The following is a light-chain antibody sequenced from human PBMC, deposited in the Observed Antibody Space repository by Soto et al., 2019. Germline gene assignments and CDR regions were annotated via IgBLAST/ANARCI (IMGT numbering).Light chain of an antibody. J-gene: IGKJ5*01. V-gene: IGKV3-20*01. CDR1: QSVSSSY. CDR2: DAS. Sequence: EIVLTQPPGTLSLSPGERATLSCRASQSVSSSYLAWYQQKPGQAPRLLIYDASIRATGIPDRFSGSGSGTDFTLTISRLEPEDFAVYYCQQYGNSPITFGQGTRLHMK. CDR3: QQYGNSPIT.